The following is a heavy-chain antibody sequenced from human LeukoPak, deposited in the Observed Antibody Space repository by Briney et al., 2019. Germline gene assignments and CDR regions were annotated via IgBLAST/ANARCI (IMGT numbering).Heavy chain of an antibody. CDR3: ASHSQRGYSYGPIDY. D-gene: IGHD5-18*01. Sequence: SETLSLTCTVSGYSISSGYYWGWIRQPPGKGLEWIGSIYHSGSTYYNPSLKSRVTISVDTSKNQFSLKLGSVTAADTAVYYCASHSQRGYSYGPIDYWGQGTLVTVSS. CDR1: GYSISSGYY. CDR2: IYHSGST. J-gene: IGHJ4*02. V-gene: IGHV4-38-2*02.